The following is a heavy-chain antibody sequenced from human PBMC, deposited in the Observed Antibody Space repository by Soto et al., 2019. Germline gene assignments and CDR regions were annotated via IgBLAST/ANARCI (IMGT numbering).Heavy chain of an antibody. J-gene: IGHJ4*02. V-gene: IGHV3-30*18. CDR3: ANLNA. Sequence: QVQLVESGGGVVQPGRSLRLSCAASGFTFSSYGMHWVRQAPGKGLEWVAVISYDGSNKYYADSVKGRFTISRDNSKNTLYLQMISLRAEDTAVYYCANLNAWGQGTLVTVSS. CDR1: GFTFSSYG. CDR2: ISYDGSNK.